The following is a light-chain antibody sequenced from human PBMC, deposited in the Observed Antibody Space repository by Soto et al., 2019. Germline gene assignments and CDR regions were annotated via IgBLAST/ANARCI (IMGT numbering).Light chain of an antibody. CDR2: EVN. J-gene: IGLJ2*01. CDR1: SSDIGVYNY. CDR3: SSKAGTSTAV. Sequence: QSALTQPASVSGSPGQSITFSCTGTSSDIGVYNYVSWYQQHPGKAPKLMIYEVNNRPSGVSNRFSGSKSGNTASLTISGLQAEDEADYYCSSKAGTSTAVFGGGTKLTVL. V-gene: IGLV2-14*01.